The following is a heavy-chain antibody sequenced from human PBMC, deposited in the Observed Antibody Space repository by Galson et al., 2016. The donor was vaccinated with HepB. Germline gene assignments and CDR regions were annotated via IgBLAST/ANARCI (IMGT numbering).Heavy chain of an antibody. CDR1: GFTFSNYP. CDR3: ARDPHASGWAAYYFDA. Sequence: SLRLSCAASGFTFSNYPMSWVRQAAGKGLEWVAVIWSDGSNRYYADSVQGRFTISRDNSKNTLSLQMNSLRAEDTAVYFCARDPHASGWAAYYFDAWGQGTLVTVSS. J-gene: IGHJ5*02. CDR2: IWSDGSNR. D-gene: IGHD6-19*01. V-gene: IGHV3-33*08.